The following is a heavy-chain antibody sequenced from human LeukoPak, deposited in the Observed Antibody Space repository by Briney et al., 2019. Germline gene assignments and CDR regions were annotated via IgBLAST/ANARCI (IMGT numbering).Heavy chain of an antibody. D-gene: IGHD1-26*01. CDR3: KGSGSYYEWYFDY. J-gene: IGHJ4*02. Sequence: SETLSLTCAVYGGSFSGYYWSWIRQPPGKGLEWIGEINHSGSTNYNPSLKSRVTISVDTSKNQFSLKLSSVTAADTAVYYCKGSGSYYEWYFDYWGQGTLVTVSS. CDR2: INHSGST. V-gene: IGHV4-34*01. CDR1: GGSFSGYY.